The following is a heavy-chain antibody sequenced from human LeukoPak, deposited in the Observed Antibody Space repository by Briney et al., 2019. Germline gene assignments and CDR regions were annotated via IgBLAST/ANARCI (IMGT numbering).Heavy chain of an antibody. D-gene: IGHD3-10*01. J-gene: IGHJ4*02. Sequence: KPSETLSLTCTVSGGSISSSSYYWGWIRQPPGKGLEWIGSIYYSGSTYYNPSLKSRVTISVDMSKNQFSLKLSSVTAADTAVYYCARGRGHVAKWFGELLLDYWGQGTLVTVSS. V-gene: IGHV4-39*01. CDR2: IYYSGST. CDR1: GGSISSSSYY. CDR3: ARGRGHVAKWFGELLLDY.